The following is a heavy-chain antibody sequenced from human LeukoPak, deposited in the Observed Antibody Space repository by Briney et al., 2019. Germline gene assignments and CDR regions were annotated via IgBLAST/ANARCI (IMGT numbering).Heavy chain of an antibody. Sequence: ASVKVSCKASGYTFTSYGISWVRQAPGQGLEWMGWISAYNGNTNYAQKLQGRVTMTTDTSTSTAYMELRSLRSDDTAVYYCARDKGRFGESHPGYCGQGTLVTVSS. D-gene: IGHD3-10*01. V-gene: IGHV1-18*01. CDR1: GYTFTSYG. J-gene: IGHJ4*02. CDR2: ISAYNGNT. CDR3: ARDKGRFGESHPGY.